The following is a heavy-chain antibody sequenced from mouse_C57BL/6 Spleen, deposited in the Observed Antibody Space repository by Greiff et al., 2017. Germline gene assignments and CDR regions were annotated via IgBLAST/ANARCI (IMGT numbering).Heavy chain of an antibody. CDR3: ARHGDYDPYYYAMDY. V-gene: IGHV2-6-1*01. CDR1: GFSLTSYG. J-gene: IGHJ4*01. D-gene: IGHD2-4*01. CDR2: IWSDGST. Sequence: VQLQQSGPGLVAPSQSLSITCTVSGFSLTSYGVHWVRQPPGKGLEWLVVIWSDGSTTYNSALKSRLSISKDNSKSQVFLKMNSLQTDDTAMYYCARHGDYDPYYYAMDYWSQGTSVTVAS.